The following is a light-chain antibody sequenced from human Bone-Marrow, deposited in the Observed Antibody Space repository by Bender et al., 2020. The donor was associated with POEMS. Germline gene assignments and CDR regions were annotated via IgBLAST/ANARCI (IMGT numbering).Light chain of an antibody. Sequence: QSALTQPRSVSGSPGQSVTVSCTGTSSDVDDYNYVSWYQHHPGEAPKLIIYDVSERPSGVPPRFSGSKSGNTASLTISGLQAEDGADYYCCSYAGKDTFLFGGGTSLTVL. J-gene: IGLJ3*02. CDR1: SSDVDDYNY. CDR2: DVS. V-gene: IGLV2-11*01. CDR3: CSYAGKDTFL.